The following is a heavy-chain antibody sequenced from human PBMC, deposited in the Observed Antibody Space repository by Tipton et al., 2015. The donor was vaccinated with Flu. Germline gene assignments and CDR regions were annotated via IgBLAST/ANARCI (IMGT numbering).Heavy chain of an antibody. CDR1: GGSIRSHY. CDR3: AKSTASFDY. Sequence: TLSLTCTVSGGSIRSHYWSWIRQPQGKTLEWIGCMFYTGNTDHNPSLRSRVTMSIDTSRSVFSLKLDSVTAADTAVYYCAKSTASFDYWGQGILVTVSS. V-gene: IGHV4-59*11. D-gene: IGHD4-17*01. CDR2: MFYTGNT. J-gene: IGHJ4*01.